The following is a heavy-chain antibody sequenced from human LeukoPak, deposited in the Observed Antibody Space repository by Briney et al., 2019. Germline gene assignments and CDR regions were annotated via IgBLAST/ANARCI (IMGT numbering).Heavy chain of an antibody. CDR1: GFTFSWYS. J-gene: IGHJ3*02. Sequence: GGSLRLSCAVSGFTFSWYSMNWVRQAPGKGLEWLSYITRSSSTIYYADSVKGRFTISRDNAKNSLYLQMDSLRVDDTAVYYCATADRGAFDIWGQGTMVIVSS. V-gene: IGHV3-48*01. CDR3: ATADRGAFDI. CDR2: ITRSSSTI.